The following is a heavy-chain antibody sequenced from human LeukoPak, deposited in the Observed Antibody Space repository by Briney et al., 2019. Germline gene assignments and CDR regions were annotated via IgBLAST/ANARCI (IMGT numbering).Heavy chain of an antibody. D-gene: IGHD6-19*01. CDR2: IYYSGST. V-gene: IGHV4-59*01. CDR3: TRDRGQWVGFDY. J-gene: IGHJ4*02. CDR1: GGSISSYY. Sequence: SETLSLTCTVSGGSISSYYWSWIRQPPGKGLEWIGYIYYSGSTNYNPSLKSRVTISVDTSQNQFSLKLNSVTAADTAVYYCTRDRGQWVGFDYWGQGTLVTVPS.